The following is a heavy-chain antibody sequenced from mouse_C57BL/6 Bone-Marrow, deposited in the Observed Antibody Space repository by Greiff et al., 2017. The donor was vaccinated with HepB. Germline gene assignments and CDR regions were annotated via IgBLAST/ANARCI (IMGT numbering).Heavy chain of an antibody. CDR3: ARFLGPIDY. CDR2: IDPSDSYT. J-gene: IGHJ2*01. V-gene: IGHV1-59*01. D-gene: IGHD4-1*01. Sequence: QVQLQQPGAELVRPGTSVKLSCKASGYTFTSYWMHWVKQRPGQGLEWIGVIDPSDSYTNYNQKFKGKATLTVDTSSSTAYMQLSSLTSEDSAVYYCARFLGPIDYWGQGTTLTGSS. CDR1: GYTFTSYW.